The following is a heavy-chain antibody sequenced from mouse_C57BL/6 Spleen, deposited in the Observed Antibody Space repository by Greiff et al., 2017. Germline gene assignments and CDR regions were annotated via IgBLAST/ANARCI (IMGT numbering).Heavy chain of an antibody. D-gene: IGHD1-1*02. CDR3: ARDGGLEYDGFHAMDY. V-gene: IGHV2-2*01. CDR2: IWSGGST. CDR1: GFSLTSYG. J-gene: IGHJ4*01. Sequence: VQRVESGPGLVQPSQSLSITCTVSGFSLTSYGVHWVRQSPGKGLEWMGVIWSGGSTDYNAAFISRLSISKDNSKSQVFLKMNSLQADDTAIYYWARDGGLEYDGFHAMDYWGQGTSVTVSS.